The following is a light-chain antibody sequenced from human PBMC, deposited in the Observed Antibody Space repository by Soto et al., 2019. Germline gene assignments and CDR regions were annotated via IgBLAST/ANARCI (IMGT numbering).Light chain of an antibody. J-gene: IGLJ2*01. CDR3: GSYTSSSTVI. Sequence: QSVLTQPASVSGSPGQSITISCTGTSSDVGGYNYVSWYQQHPGKAPKFMIYDVSNRPSGVSNRFSGSRSGNTASLTISGLQAEDEADYYCGSYTSSSTVIFGGGTKLTVL. V-gene: IGLV2-14*01. CDR1: SSDVGGYNY. CDR2: DVS.